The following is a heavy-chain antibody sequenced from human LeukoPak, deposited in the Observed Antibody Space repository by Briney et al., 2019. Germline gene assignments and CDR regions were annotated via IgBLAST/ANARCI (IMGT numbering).Heavy chain of an antibody. CDR3: ARPRYSSGWEYFQH. Sequence: TLSLTCTVSGGSISSGDYYWSWIRQPPGKGLEWIGYIYYSGSTNYNPSLKSRVTISVDTSKNQFSLKLSSVTAADTAVYYCARPRYSSGWEYFQHWGQGTLVTVSS. V-gene: IGHV4-61*08. J-gene: IGHJ1*01. CDR2: IYYSGST. CDR1: GGSISSGDYY. D-gene: IGHD6-19*01.